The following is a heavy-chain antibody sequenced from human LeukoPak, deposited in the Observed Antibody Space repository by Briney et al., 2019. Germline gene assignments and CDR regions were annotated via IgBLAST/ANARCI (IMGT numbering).Heavy chain of an antibody. J-gene: IGHJ4*02. V-gene: IGHV3-21*01. CDR2: ISATSTYI. Sequence: GGSLGLSCAASGFTFNYYSMNWVRQAPGKGLEWVSSISATSTYIYYADSVRGRFTISRDNAKNSLYLQMDSLRAEDTAVYYCARGVDTRTYYFDSWGQGNLVTVSS. CDR1: GFTFNYYS. D-gene: IGHD5-18*01. CDR3: ARGVDTRTYYFDS.